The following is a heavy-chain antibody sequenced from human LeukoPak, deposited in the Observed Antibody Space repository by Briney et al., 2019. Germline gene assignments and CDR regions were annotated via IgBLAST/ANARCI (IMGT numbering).Heavy chain of an antibody. D-gene: IGHD2-8*01. CDR2: INHSGST. V-gene: IGHV4-34*01. Sequence: TETLSLTCAVYGGSFSGYYWSWIRQPPGKGLEWIGEINHSGSTNYNPSLKSRVTISVDTSKNQFSLKLSSVTAADAAVYYCARAEGTAPSVFYYYMDVWGKGTTVTVSS. CDR1: GGSFSGYY. J-gene: IGHJ6*03. CDR3: ARAEGTAPSVFYYYMDV.